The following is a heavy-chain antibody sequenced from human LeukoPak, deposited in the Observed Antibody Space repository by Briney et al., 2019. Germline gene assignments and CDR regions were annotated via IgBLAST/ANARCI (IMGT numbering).Heavy chain of an antibody. CDR2: IKSDGSST. V-gene: IGHV3-74*01. Sequence: GGSLRLSCAASGFTVSSNYMSWVRQAPGKGLEWVSGIKSDGSSTSYVDSVKGRFTISRDNAKNTLDLQMNGLRAEDTAVYYCARGGYGAHMGWGQGTLVTVSS. J-gene: IGHJ4*02. CDR1: GFTVSSNY. CDR3: ARGGYGAHMG. D-gene: IGHD4-17*01.